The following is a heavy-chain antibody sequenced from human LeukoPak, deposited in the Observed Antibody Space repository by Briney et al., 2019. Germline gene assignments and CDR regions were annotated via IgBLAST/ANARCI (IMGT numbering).Heavy chain of an antibody. CDR2: IYYSGST. V-gene: IGHV4-59*01. CDR1: GGSMSSYY. CDR3: ARDMGRRWPPFFDY. Sequence: SETLSLTCPVSGGSMSSYYWSWIRQPPGKGLEWIGYIYYSGSTNYNPSLKSRVTISVDTSKNQFSLKLSSVTAADTAVYYCARDMGRRWPPFFDYWGQGIFVAVS. J-gene: IGHJ4*02. D-gene: IGHD5-24*01.